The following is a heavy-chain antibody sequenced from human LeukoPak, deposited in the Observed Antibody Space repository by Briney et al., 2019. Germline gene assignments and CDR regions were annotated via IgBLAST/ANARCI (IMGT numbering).Heavy chain of an antibody. CDR2: ITADGGST. V-gene: IGHV3-23*01. CDR1: GFTFSDYA. D-gene: IGHD2/OR15-2a*01. J-gene: IGHJ4*02. CDR3: ATYRQVLLPFES. Sequence: GGSLRLSCAVSGFTFSDYAMKWVRQAPGKGLEWVSAITADGGSTHYTISVKGRFIISRDTPKNTLYLQMNNLRAEDTAVYFCATYRQVLLPFESWGQGTLVTVSS.